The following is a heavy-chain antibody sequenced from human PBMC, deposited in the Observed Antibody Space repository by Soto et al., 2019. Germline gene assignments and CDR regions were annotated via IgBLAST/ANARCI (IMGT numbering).Heavy chain of an antibody. CDR1: GFTFSSYA. Sequence: GGSLRLSCAASGFTFSSYAMHWVRQAPGKGLEWVSAISGSGGSTYYADSVKGRFTISRDNSKNTLYLQMNSLRAEDTAVYYCAKEGATYYDYIWGSYRYTAPHYYFDYWGQGTLVTVSS. J-gene: IGHJ4*02. D-gene: IGHD3-16*02. CDR3: AKEGATYYDYIWGSYRYTAPHYYFDY. CDR2: ISGSGGST. V-gene: IGHV3-23*01.